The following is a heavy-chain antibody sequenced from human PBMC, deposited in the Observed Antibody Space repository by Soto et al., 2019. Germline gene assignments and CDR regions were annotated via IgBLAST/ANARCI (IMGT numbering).Heavy chain of an antibody. CDR3: ARDPRAYYYGSGSYHFDY. V-gene: IGHV1-18*01. J-gene: IGHJ4*02. D-gene: IGHD3-10*01. CDR2: ISAYNGNT. Sequence: ASVKVSCRASCYTFTIYGISWVRQAPAQGLEWMRWISAYNGNTNYAQKLQGRVTMTTDTSTSTAYMELRSLRSDDTAVYYCARDPRAYYYGSGSYHFDYWGQGTLVTVSS. CDR1: CYTFTIYG.